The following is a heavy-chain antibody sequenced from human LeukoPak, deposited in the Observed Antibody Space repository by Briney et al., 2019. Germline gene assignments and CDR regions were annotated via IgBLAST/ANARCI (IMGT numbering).Heavy chain of an antibody. V-gene: IGHV3-9*01. D-gene: IGHD3-10*01. CDR1: GFTVSSNY. CDR3: AKDISPTPVYYGSGSHNWFDP. CDR2: ISWNSGSI. Sequence: GGSLRLSCAASGFTVSSNYMSWVRQAPGKGLEWVSGISWNSGSIGYADSVKGRFTISRDNAKNSLYLQMNSLRAEDTALYYCAKDISPTPVYYGSGSHNWFDPWGQGTLVTVSS. J-gene: IGHJ5*02.